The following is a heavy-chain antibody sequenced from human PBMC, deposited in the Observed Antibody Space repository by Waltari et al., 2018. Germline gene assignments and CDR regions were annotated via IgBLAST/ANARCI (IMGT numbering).Heavy chain of an antibody. D-gene: IGHD5-12*01. Sequence: QVQLVQSGAEVKKPGSSVKVSCKASGGTFSSYAVSWVRQAPGQVLEWMGGIIPIFGTANYGHKFQGRGTITTDESTSTAYMELSSLRSEDTAGYYCARGLRRDGYKSALDYWGQGTLVTVSS. CDR1: GGTFSSYA. J-gene: IGHJ4*02. CDR2: IIPIFGTA. CDR3: ARGLRRDGYKSALDY. V-gene: IGHV1-69*05.